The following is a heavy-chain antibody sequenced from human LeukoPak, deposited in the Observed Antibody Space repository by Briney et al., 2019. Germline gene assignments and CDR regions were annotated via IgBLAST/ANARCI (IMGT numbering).Heavy chain of an antibody. J-gene: IGHJ5*02. CDR1: GYSISSGYY. CDR3: ARSHWGPYGSRIANWFDP. Sequence: PSETLSLTCTVSGYSISSGYYWGWIRQPPGKGLEWIGSIYHSGSTYYNPSLKSRVTISVDTSKNQFSMKLSSVTAADTAVYYCARSHWGPYGSRIANWFDPWGQGTLVTVSS. D-gene: IGHD6-13*01. CDR2: IYHSGST. V-gene: IGHV4-38-2*02.